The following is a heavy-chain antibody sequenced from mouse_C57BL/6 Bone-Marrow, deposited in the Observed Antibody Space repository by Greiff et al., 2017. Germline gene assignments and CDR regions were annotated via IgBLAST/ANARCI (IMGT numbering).Heavy chain of an antibody. D-gene: IGHD2-4*01. CDR2: ISSGGSYT. CDR3: SNIYYDYDGDY. J-gene: IGHJ4*01. CDR1: GFTFSSYG. V-gene: IGHV5-6*01. Sequence: DVQLVESGGDLVKPGGSLKLSCAASGFTFSSYGMSWVRQTPDKRLEWVATISSGGSYTYYPDSVKGRFTISRDNAKNTLYLQMSSLKSEDTAMYYCSNIYYDYDGDYWGQGTSVTVSS.